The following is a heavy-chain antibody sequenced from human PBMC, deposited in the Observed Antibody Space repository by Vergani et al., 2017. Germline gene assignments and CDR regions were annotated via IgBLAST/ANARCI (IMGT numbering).Heavy chain of an antibody. CDR1: GFTFSSYG. J-gene: IGHJ4*02. CDR3: ARIYGSGSYHVGNYFDY. D-gene: IGHD3-10*01. Sequence: QVQLVESGGGVVQPGGSLRLSCAASGFTFSSYGMHWVRQAPGKGLEWVAFIRYDGSNKYYADSVKGRFTISRDNSKNTLYLQMNSLGAEDTAVYYCARIYGSGSYHVGNYFDYWGQGTLVTVSS. V-gene: IGHV3-30*02. CDR2: IRYDGSNK.